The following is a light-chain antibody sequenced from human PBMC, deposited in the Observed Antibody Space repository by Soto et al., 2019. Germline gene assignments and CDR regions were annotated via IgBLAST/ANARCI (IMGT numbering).Light chain of an antibody. CDR2: DAS. V-gene: IGKV1-5*01. CDR1: QSIDSS. J-gene: IGKJ2*01. Sequence: DIQMTQSPSTLSASVGDRVTITCRASQSIDSSLAWYQQKPRKGPKLLIYDASTLESGVPSRFSGSGLGTEFAITISSLQPDDFASFYCQQYNSYGTFGQGTKLEI. CDR3: QQYNSYGT.